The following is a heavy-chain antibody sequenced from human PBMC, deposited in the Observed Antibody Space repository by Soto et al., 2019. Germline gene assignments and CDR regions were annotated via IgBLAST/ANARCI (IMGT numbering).Heavy chain of an antibody. J-gene: IGHJ4*02. CDR3: ARGRYSGYGYFDY. Sequence: GASVKVSSKASGYTFTGYYMHWVRQAPGQGLEWMGWINPNSGGTNYAQKFQGWFTMTRDTSISTAYMELSRLRSDDTAVYYCARGRYSGYGYFDYWGQGTLVTVSS. CDR2: INPNSGGT. D-gene: IGHD5-12*01. CDR1: GYTFTGYY. V-gene: IGHV1-2*04.